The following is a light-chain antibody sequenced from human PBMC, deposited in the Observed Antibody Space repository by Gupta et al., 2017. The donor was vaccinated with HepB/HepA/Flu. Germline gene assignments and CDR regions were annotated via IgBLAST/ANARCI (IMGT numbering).Light chain of an antibody. J-gene: IGKJ4*01. CDR2: AAS. V-gene: IGKV1-39*01. CDR3: QQSYSTPPT. Sequence: EIQMTQSPSSLSASVGDRVTITCRASQSISSFLNWYQQKPGKAPKLLIYAASSLQSGVPSRFSGSGAGTDFTLTISSLQPEDFATYYWQQSYSTPPTFGGGTKVEIK. CDR1: QSISSF.